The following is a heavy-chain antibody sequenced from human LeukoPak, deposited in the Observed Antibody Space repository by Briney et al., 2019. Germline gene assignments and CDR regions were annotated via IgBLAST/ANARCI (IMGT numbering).Heavy chain of an antibody. CDR1: GFSLSSYA. D-gene: IGHD5-18*01. J-gene: IGHJ4*02. Sequence: QPEGSLRLSCAASGFSLSSYAMTWVRQAPGKGLNWVSAITGGGGSTYYADSVKGRFTISRDNSKNTLYLQMNSLRAEDTAVYYCAKGGDTAMVTGHWGQGTLVTVSS. V-gene: IGHV3-23*01. CDR3: AKGGDTAMVTGH. CDR2: ITGGGGST.